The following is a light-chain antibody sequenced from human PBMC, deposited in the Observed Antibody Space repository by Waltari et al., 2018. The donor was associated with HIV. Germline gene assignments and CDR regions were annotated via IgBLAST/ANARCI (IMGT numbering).Light chain of an antibody. CDR2: DDN. V-gene: IGLV1-51*01. Sequence: QSVLTQPPSVSAAPGQKVTITCSGVTTTVGNHYVSWFQQFPGKAPKLLIYDDNQRASGIPYRFSGSKSDTSATLDISGLQTGDEAHYYCGRFGPRMKIYVFGSGTKVIVV. CDR3: GRFGPRMKIYV. J-gene: IGLJ1*01. CDR1: TTTVGNHY.